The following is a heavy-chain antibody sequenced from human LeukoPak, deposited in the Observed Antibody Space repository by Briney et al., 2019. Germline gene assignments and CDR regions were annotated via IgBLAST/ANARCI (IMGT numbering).Heavy chain of an antibody. D-gene: IGHD3-10*02. CDR1: GFTFSDCA. CDR2: IGSDGNK. CDR3: AKDLHYYVARYV. J-gene: IGHJ6*02. Sequence: GGSLRLSCAASGFTFSDCAMSWVRQAPGKGLEWVSDIGSDGNKHYSESVKGRFAISRDNSKNTLLLQMSSLRAGDTALYYCAKDLHYYVARYVWGQGNTVTVSS. V-gene: IGHV3-23*01.